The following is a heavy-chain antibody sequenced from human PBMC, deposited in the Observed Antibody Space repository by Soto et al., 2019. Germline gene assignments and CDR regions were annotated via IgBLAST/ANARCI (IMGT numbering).Heavy chain of an antibody. J-gene: IGHJ3*02. CDR2: FGTSRKYI. CDR1: GYTFSEYS. V-gene: IGHV3-48*02. Sequence: GGSLRLSCVASGYTFSEYSMNWVRQAPGKGLEWVSYFGTSRKYIFYADSVRGRFTISRDDARNSLYLQLNSLRDEDTAVYYCVRDRDWAFDIWGQGTRVTVPS. CDR3: VRDRDWAFDI. D-gene: IGHD3-9*01.